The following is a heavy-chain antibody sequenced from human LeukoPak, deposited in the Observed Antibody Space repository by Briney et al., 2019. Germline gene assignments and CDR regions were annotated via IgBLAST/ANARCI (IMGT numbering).Heavy chain of an antibody. J-gene: IGHJ6*03. CDR1: GFTFSSYG. CDR3: AKASRYPYYYDSSGTHYYYYYMDV. D-gene: IGHD3-22*01. V-gene: IGHV3-30*02. CDR2: IRYDGSNK. Sequence: GGSLRLSCAASGFTFSSYGMHWVRQAPGKGLERVAFIRYDGSNKYYADSVKGRFTISRDNSKNTLYLQMNSLRAEDTAVYYCAKASRYPYYYDSSGTHYYYYYMDVWGKGTTVTISS.